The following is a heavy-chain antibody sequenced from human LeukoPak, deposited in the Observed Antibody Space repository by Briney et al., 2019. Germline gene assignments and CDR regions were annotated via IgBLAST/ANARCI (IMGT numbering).Heavy chain of an antibody. D-gene: IGHD3-9*01. V-gene: IGHV1-46*01. CDR3: ARGRYDILTGYYGGDFDY. CDR2: INPSGGST. CDR1: GYTFTSYY. J-gene: IGHJ4*02. Sequence: ASVKVSCKASGYTFTSYYMHWVRQAPGQGLEWMGIINPSGGSTSYAQKFQGRVTMTRDTSTSTVYMELSSLRSEDTAVYYCARGRYDILTGYYGGDFDYWGQGTLVTVSS.